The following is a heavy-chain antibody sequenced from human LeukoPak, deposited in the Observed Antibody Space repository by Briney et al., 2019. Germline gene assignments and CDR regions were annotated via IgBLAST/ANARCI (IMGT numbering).Heavy chain of an antibody. Sequence: HPGGSLRLSCAASGFTFSSYEMNWVRQAPGKGLEWVSAISGSGGSTYYADSVKGRFTISRDNSKNTLYLQMSSLRAEDTAVYYCVKDLSGWDSYGSRFDYWGQGTLVTVSS. J-gene: IGHJ4*02. CDR1: GFTFSSYE. D-gene: IGHD5-18*01. CDR3: VKDLSGWDSYGSRFDY. V-gene: IGHV3-23*01. CDR2: ISGSGGST.